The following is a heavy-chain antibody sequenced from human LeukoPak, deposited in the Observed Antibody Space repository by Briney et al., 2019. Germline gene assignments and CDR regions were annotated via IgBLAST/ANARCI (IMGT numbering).Heavy chain of an antibody. D-gene: IGHD3-16*02. CDR3: AKGDYRSPYYYYGMDV. CDR1: GFTFSSYA. V-gene: IGHV3-23*01. J-gene: IGHJ6*02. CDR2: ISGSGGST. Sequence: GGSLRLSCAASGFTFSSYAMSWVRQAPGKGLEWVSAISGSGGSTYYADSVKGRFTISRDNSKNTLYLQMNSLRAEDTAVYYCAKGDYRSPYYYYGMDVRGQGTTVTVSS.